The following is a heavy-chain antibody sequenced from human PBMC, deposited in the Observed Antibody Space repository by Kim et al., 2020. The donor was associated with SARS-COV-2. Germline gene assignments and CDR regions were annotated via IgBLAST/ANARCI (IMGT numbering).Heavy chain of an antibody. J-gene: IGHJ4*01. D-gene: IGHD1-1*01. V-gene: IGHV3-30*18. CDR2: ISYDGSNK. Sequence: GGSLRLSCAASGFTFSSYGMHWVRQAPGKGLEWVAVISYDGSNKYYADSVKGRFTISRDNSKNTLYLQMNSLRAEDTAVYYCAKDPSDNWNDGNFDYWG. CDR3: AKDPSDNWNDGNFDY. CDR1: GFTFSSYG.